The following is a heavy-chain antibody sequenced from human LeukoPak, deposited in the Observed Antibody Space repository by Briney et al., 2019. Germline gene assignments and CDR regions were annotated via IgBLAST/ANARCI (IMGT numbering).Heavy chain of an antibody. V-gene: IGHV4-30-4*01. CDR3: ARAAITMIVD. CDR2: IYYSGST. Sequence: SETLSLTCTVSGVSISSGDYYWSWIRQPPGKGLEWIGYIYYSGSTYYNPSLKSRVTISVDTSKNQFSLKLSSVTAADTAVYYCARAAITMIVDWGQGTLVTVSS. J-gene: IGHJ4*02. D-gene: IGHD3-22*01. CDR1: GVSISSGDYY.